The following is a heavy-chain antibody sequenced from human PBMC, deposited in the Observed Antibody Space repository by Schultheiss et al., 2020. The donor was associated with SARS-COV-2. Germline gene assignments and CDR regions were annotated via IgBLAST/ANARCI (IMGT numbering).Heavy chain of an antibody. J-gene: IGHJ6*02. CDR2: IYSCGST. Sequence: GESLKISCAASGFTVSSNYMSWVRQAPGKGLEWVSVIYSCGSTYYADSVKGRFTISRDNAKNSLYLQMNSLRAEDTAVYYCARRKAIYYYYGMDVWGQGTTVTVSS. V-gene: IGHV3-53*01. D-gene: IGHD2-21*01. CDR1: GFTVSSNY. CDR3: ARRKAIYYYYGMDV.